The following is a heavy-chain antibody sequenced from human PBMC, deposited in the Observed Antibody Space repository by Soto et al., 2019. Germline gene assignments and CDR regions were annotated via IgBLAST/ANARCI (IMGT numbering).Heavy chain of an antibody. CDR2: IYHSGST. J-gene: IGHJ3*02. CDR3: ASLRYFDWSDAFDI. Sequence: SETLSLTCTVSGGSISSSSYYWGWIRQPPGKGLEWIGSIYHSGSTNYNPSLKSRVTISVDTSKNQFSLKLSSVTAADTAVYYCASLRYFDWSDAFDIWGQGAMVTVSS. D-gene: IGHD3-9*01. CDR1: GGSISSSSYY. V-gene: IGHV4-39*07.